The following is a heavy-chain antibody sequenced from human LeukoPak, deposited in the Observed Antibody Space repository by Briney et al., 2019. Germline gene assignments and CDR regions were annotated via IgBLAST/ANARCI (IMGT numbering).Heavy chain of an antibody. V-gene: IGHV4-59*01. J-gene: IGHJ4*02. CDR3: ARGREIAAGDY. CDR2: IYYSGST. Sequence: SETLSLTCTVSGGSISSYYWSWIRQPPGKGLEWIGYIYYSGSTNCNPSLKSRVTISVDTSKNQFSLKLSSVTAADTAVYYCARGREIAAGDYWGQGTLVTVSS. D-gene: IGHD6-25*01. CDR1: GGSISSYY.